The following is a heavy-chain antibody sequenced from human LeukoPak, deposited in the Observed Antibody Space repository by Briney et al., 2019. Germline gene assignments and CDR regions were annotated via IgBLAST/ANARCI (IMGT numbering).Heavy chain of an antibody. CDR3: AKALSNRITMIVVSG. J-gene: IGHJ4*02. D-gene: IGHD3-22*01. CDR2: ISGSGGST. CDR1: GFTFSSYW. Sequence: GGSLRLPCAASGFTFSSYWMHWVRQAPGKGLEWVSAISGSGGSTYYADSVKGRFTISRDNSKNTLYLQMNSLRAEDTAVYYCAKALSNRITMIVVSGWGQGTLVTVSS. V-gene: IGHV3-23*01.